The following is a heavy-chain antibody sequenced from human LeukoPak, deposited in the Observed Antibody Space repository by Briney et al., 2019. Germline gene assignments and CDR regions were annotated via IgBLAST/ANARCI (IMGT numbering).Heavy chain of an antibody. CDR3: VVGFGAYYYYMDV. Sequence: SETLSLTCAVSGGSISSNSYYWGWIRQPPGKGLEWIGSIYYSGSTYYNPSLKSRVTISVDTSKNQFSLKLSSVTAADTAVYYCVVGFGAYYYYMDVWGKGTTVTISS. J-gene: IGHJ6*03. D-gene: IGHD3-10*01. CDR1: GGSISSNSYY. V-gene: IGHV4-39*01. CDR2: IYYSGST.